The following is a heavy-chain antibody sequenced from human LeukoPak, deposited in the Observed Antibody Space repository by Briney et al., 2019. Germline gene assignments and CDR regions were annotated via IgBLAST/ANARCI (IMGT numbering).Heavy chain of an antibody. V-gene: IGHV3-7*01. D-gene: IGHD6-13*01. Sequence: GGSLRLSCGASGFTFSSYWMSWVRQAPGKGLEWVANIKQDGSEKYYVDSVQGRFTISRDNAKNSLYLQMNSLRAEDTAVYYCARDKGGSFNWFDPWGQGTLVTVSS. J-gene: IGHJ5*02. CDR2: IKQDGSEK. CDR1: GFTFSSYW. CDR3: ARDKGGSFNWFDP.